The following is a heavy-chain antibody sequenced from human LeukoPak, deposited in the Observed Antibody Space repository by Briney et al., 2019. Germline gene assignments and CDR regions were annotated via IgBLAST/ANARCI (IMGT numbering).Heavy chain of an antibody. CDR2: INPNSGGT. CDR1: GYTFTGYY. CDR3: ARDRHYYGSGSYYSFDY. J-gene: IGHJ4*02. D-gene: IGHD3-10*01. Sequence: ASVKVSCKASGYTFTGYYMHWVRQAPGQGLEWMGWINPNSGGTNYAQKFQGRVTMTRDTSISTAYMELSRLRSDDTAVYYCARDRHYYGSGSYYSFDYWGQGTLVTVSS. V-gene: IGHV1-2*02.